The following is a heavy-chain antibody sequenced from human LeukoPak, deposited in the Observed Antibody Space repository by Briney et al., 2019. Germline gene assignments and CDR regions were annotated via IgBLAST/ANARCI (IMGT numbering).Heavy chain of an antibody. Sequence: SETLSLTCTVSGYSISSSYYWGWIRQPPGKGLEWIGSIYYSGSTYYNPSLKSRVTISVDTSKNQFSLKLSSVTAADTAVYYCAREAGCSGGSCSIDYWGQGTLVTVSS. CDR2: IYYSGST. J-gene: IGHJ4*02. CDR1: GYSISSSYY. CDR3: AREAGCSGGSCSIDY. D-gene: IGHD2-15*01. V-gene: IGHV4-38-2*02.